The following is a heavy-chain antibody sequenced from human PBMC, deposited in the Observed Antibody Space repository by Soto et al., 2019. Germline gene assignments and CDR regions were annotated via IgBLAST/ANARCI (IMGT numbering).Heavy chain of an antibody. CDR2: ISPKSGGT. V-gene: IGHV1-2*02. CDR3: GRGRSGEIVVFY. CDR1: GYTFTSYY. Sequence: ASVKVSCKASGYTFTSYYIHWVRQAPGQGLEWVGEISPKSGGTRYAQKFQGRVTMTKDTSITTVYMELSNLSPDDTAVYYCGRGRSGEIVVFYWGQGTLVTVSS. D-gene: IGHD1-26*01. J-gene: IGHJ4*02.